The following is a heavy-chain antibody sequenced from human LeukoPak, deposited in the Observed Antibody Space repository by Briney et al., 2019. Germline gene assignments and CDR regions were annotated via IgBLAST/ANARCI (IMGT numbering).Heavy chain of an antibody. CDR3: ARGDYNDSSGYLLDH. V-gene: IGHV4-4*07. CDR2: IYTTGSA. Sequence: SETLSLTCTMSGGSMRNYYWSWIRQPAGKGLEWIGRIYTTGSATYNPSLKSRVTMSVDTSKNQFSLRLRSVTAADTAVYHCARGDYNDSSGYLLDHWGQGTLVTVSS. D-gene: IGHD3-22*01. J-gene: IGHJ4*02. CDR1: GGSMRNYY.